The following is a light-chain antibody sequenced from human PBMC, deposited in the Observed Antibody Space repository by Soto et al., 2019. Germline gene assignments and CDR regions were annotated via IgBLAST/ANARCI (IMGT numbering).Light chain of an antibody. V-gene: IGKV1-27*01. CDR1: QVINDY. J-gene: IGKJ1*01. CDR3: QKYDSAPWT. CDR2: GAS. Sequence: DIQMTQSPSSLSASVGDIVTITCRASQVINDYLAGYQQKRGKVPKLLIYGASTLQLGGPSRFSGRSSGADFTLTISSLQPEDVATYYGQKYDSAPWTFGQGTKVEIK.